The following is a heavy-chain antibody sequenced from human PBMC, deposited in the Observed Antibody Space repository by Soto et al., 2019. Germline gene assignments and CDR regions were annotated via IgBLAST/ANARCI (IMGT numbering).Heavy chain of an antibody. J-gene: IGHJ4*02. CDR1: GFTFSSYA. Sequence: GGSLRLCCAASGFTFSSYAMSGVRQAPGKGLEWVASIKHDGNEKYYVDPVKGRFTISRDNGKNSVYLQMNSLRAEDTAVYYCARVRYYDRNFDYWGQGTLVTVSS. CDR3: ARVRYYDRNFDY. V-gene: IGHV3-7*05. D-gene: IGHD3-16*01. CDR2: IKHDGNEK.